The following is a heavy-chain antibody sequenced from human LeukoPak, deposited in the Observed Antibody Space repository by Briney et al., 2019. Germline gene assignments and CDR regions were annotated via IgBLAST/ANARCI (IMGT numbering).Heavy chain of an antibody. J-gene: IGHJ5*02. Sequence: ASVKISCKVSGYTFTDYYMHWVQQAPGKGLEWMGLVDPEDGETIYAEKFQGRVTITADTSTDTAYMELSSLRSEDTAVYYCATGAGYGAHLRQNWFDPWGQGTLVTVSS. D-gene: IGHD5-12*01. CDR1: GYTFTDYY. V-gene: IGHV1-69-2*01. CDR3: ATGAGYGAHLRQNWFDP. CDR2: VDPEDGET.